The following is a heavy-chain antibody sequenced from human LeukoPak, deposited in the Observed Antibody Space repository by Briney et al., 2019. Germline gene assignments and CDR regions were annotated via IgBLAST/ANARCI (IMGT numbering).Heavy chain of an antibody. CDR2: INAGNGNT. CDR1: GYTFTSYA. Sequence: EASVKVSCKASGYTFTSYAMHWVRQAPGQRLEWMGWINAGNGNTKYSQKFQGRVTITRDKSTSTAYMELSSLRSEDTAVYYCARAFWSGYRTIHFDYWGQGTLVTVSS. D-gene: IGHD3-3*01. CDR3: ARAFWSGYRTIHFDY. J-gene: IGHJ4*02. V-gene: IGHV1-3*01.